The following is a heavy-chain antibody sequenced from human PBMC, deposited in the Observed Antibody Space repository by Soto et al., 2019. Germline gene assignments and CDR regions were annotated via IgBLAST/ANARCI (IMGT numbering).Heavy chain of an antibody. CDR3: TRGTSAWLWGN. V-gene: IGHV3-74*01. J-gene: IGHJ4*02. CDR2: INTDGRST. D-gene: IGHD5-12*01. CDR1: GFTFSDAW. Sequence: EELLVESGGGLVQPGGSLRLSCAASGFTFSDAWMHWVRQGPGKGLMWVSGINTDGRSTTYADSVKDRFTISRDNTKNTVYLQLNRLRAEDTAVYFCTRGTSAWLWGNWGQGTPVTVSS.